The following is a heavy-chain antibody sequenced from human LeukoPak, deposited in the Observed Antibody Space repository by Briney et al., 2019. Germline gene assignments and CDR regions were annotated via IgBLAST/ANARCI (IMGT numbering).Heavy chain of an antibody. CDR3: ARECGLESSGYYYAY. CDR2: ITPIFGTA. CDR1: GGTFSSYA. V-gene: IGHV1-69*13. D-gene: IGHD3-22*01. Sequence: ASVTVSCRASGGTFSSYAISWVRQAPGQGLEWMGGITPIFGTANFAQKFQGRVSITADESTSTAFMELSSLRSEDTAVYYCARECGLESSGYYYAYWGQGTLVTVSS. J-gene: IGHJ4*02.